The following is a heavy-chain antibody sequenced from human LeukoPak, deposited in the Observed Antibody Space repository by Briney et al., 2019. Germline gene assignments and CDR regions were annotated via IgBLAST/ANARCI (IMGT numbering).Heavy chain of an antibody. J-gene: IGHJ4*02. CDR2: ISYDGSNK. Sequence: PGRSLRLSCVASGFTFSSYGMHWVRQAPGKGLEWVAVISYDGSNKYYADSVKGRFTISRDNSKNTLYLQMNSLRAEDTAVYYCAKNLIPAADAALFDYWGQGTLVTVSS. CDR1: GFTFSSYG. V-gene: IGHV3-30*18. CDR3: AKNLIPAADAALFDY. D-gene: IGHD6-25*01.